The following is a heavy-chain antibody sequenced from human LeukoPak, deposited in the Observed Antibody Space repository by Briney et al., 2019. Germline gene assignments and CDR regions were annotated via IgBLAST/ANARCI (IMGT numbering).Heavy chain of an antibody. D-gene: IGHD1-26*01. J-gene: IGHJ4*02. Sequence: TGGSLRLSCAASGFTFSSYWMSWVRQAPGKGLEWVANIRQDGSEKYYVDSVKGRFTISRDNAKNSLYLQMNSLRAEDTAVYYCAKIGLGYYYFDYWGQGTLVTVSS. CDR3: AKIGLGYYYFDY. CDR2: IRQDGSEK. V-gene: IGHV3-7*01. CDR1: GFTFSSYW.